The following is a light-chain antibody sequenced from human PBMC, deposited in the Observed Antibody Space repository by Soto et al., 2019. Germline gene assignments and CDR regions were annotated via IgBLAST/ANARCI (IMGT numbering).Light chain of an antibody. CDR3: MQATHLPWT. Sequence: DVVMTQPPLSSPVTLGQPASISCRSSQGLLHSDGNTYLSWLHQRPGQPPRLLIYKSSMRFSGVPDIFSGSGAGTDFTLKISRVEAEDVGIYFCMQATHLPWTFGQGTRVEIK. CDR1: QGLLHSDGNTY. V-gene: IGKV2-24*01. J-gene: IGKJ1*01. CDR2: KSS.